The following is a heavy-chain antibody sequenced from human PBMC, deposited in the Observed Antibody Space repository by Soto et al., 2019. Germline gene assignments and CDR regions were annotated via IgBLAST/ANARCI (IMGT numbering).Heavy chain of an antibody. CDR2: VHHSWGS. J-gene: IGHJ6*02. Sequence: QVQLQESGPGLVKPSETLSLSCTVSGGSISSYYWSWIRQPPGKGMEWIGYVHHSWGSTYNPSLQRRVAISLDTSKGQFSLKLTSVTATDTAVYYCARQGFGALPGLVDVWGQGTTVTVSS. D-gene: IGHD3-10*01. CDR1: GGSISSYY. CDR3: ARQGFGALPGLVDV. V-gene: IGHV4-59*08.